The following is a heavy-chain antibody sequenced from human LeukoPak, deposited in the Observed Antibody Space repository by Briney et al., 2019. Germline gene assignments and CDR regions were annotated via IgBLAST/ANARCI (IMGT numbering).Heavy chain of an antibody. D-gene: IGHD3-3*01. CDR3: ARSSRITIFGVVIIRGAQFDY. J-gene: IGHJ4*02. Sequence: ASVKVSCKASGYTFTGYYMHWVRQAPGQGLEWMGWINPNSGGTNYAQKFQGRVTVTRDTSISTAYMELSRLRSDDTAVYYCARSSRITIFGVVIIRGAQFDYWGQGTLVTVSS. CDR1: GYTFTGYY. V-gene: IGHV1-2*02. CDR2: INPNSGGT.